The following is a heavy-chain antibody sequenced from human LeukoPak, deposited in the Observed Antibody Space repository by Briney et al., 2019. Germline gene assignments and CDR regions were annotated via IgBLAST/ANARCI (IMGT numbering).Heavy chain of an antibody. CDR2: IFHSGST. D-gene: IGHD3-9*01. V-gene: IGHV4-39*01. Sequence: PSETLSLTCTVSGDSITNSNFYWGWIRQSPGKGLEWIGSIFHSGSTNYNPSRRSRVTISVDTSKNQFYWRVRSVAAAEKARYYGAGRGIVTGYFDFWGRGTLVTVSS. J-gene: IGHJ4*02. CDR1: GDSITNSNFY. CDR3: AGRGIVTGYFDF.